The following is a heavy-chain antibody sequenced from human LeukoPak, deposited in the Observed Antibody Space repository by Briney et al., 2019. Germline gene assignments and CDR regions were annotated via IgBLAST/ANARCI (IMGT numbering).Heavy chain of an antibody. CDR3: ASPYSGSYYGFDY. CDR1: GFTFRSFW. CDR2: TNTGGYST. J-gene: IGHJ4*02. Sequence: SLRLACAAYGFTFRSFWMHWVRQAPENGLVWVSPTNTGGYSTNYADSVKGRFTISRDNAKNTLYLQMNSLRVEDTAMYYCASPYSGSYYGFDYWGQGTLVTVSS. V-gene: IGHV3-74*01. D-gene: IGHD1-26*01.